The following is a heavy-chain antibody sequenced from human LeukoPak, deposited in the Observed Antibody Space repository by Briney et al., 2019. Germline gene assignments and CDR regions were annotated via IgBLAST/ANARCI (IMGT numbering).Heavy chain of an antibody. CDR3: AKGSRIFGWFDP. CDR2: INSDGINT. Sequence: PGGSLRLSCAASGFTFSSYWMHWVRQAPGKGLVWVSRINSDGINTSYADSVKGRFTISRDNSKNTLYLQMNSLRAEDTAVYYCAKGSRIFGWFDPGGQGTLATVS. J-gene: IGHJ5*02. CDR1: GFTFSSYW. V-gene: IGHV3-74*01. D-gene: IGHD2-15*01.